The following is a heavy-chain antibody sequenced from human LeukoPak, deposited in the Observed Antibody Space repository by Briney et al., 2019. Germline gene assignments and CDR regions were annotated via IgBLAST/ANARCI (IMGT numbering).Heavy chain of an antibody. CDR2: LYSSGST. CDR3: ARDHYGSGSYKSYFDS. J-gene: IGHJ5*01. CDR1: GGSISTYY. D-gene: IGHD3-10*01. V-gene: IGHV4-4*07. Sequence: SETLSLTCAVSGGSISTYYWSWLRQPAGKGLEWIGRLYSSGSTKYNPSLRSRVTISVGDSNNQFTLKLTSVTAADTAVYYCARDHYGSGSYKSYFDSWGQGIRVTVSS.